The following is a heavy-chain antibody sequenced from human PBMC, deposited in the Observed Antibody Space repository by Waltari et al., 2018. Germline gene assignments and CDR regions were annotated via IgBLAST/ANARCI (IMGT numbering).Heavy chain of an antibody. CDR2: INHSGIT. CDR3: ARVHTTMVRGVIIGAFDI. J-gene: IGHJ3*02. D-gene: IGHD3-10*01. V-gene: IGHV4-34*01. Sequence: QVQLQQWGAGLLKPSETLSLTCAVYGGSFSGSYWSWLRKPPGTGLEWIGEINHSGITNYNPSLKSRVTISVDTSKNQFSLKLSSVTAADTAVYYCARVHTTMVRGVIIGAFDIWGQGTMVTVSS. CDR1: GGSFSGSY.